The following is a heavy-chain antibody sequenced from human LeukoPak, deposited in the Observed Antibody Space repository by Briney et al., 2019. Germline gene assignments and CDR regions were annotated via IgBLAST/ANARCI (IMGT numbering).Heavy chain of an antibody. D-gene: IGHD4-11*01. J-gene: IGHJ4*02. CDR3: ARGTYRTPDY. CDR1: GFTFNNYW. Sequence: GGSLTLSCAASGFTFNNYWMHWVRQAPGKGLVWVSRIKGDGSSTGYADSVKGRFTISRDNAKNTLYLQMNSLRAEDTAVYYCARGTYRTPDYWGQGTLVTVSS. V-gene: IGHV3-74*01. CDR2: IKGDGSST.